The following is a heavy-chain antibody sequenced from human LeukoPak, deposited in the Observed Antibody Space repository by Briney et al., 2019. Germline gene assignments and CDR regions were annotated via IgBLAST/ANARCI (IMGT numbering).Heavy chain of an antibody. D-gene: IGHD2-15*01. V-gene: IGHV4-4*09. CDR2: IYTSGST. Sequence: SETLSLTCTVSGGSISSYYWSWIRQPPGKGLEWIGYIYTSGSTNYNPSLKSRVTISVDTSKNQFSLKLSSVTAADTAVYYCARQQGYCSGGSCHKYYFDYWGQGTLVTVSS. CDR1: GGSISSYY. CDR3: ARQQGYCSGGSCHKYYFDY. J-gene: IGHJ4*02.